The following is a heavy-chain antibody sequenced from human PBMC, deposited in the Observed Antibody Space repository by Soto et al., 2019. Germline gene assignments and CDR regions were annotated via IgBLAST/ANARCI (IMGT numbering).Heavy chain of an antibody. V-gene: IGHV3-30-3*01. J-gene: IGHJ6*02. CDR3: ARDGYFYGMDV. CDR2: ISYDGSNK. Sequence: GGSLRLSCAASGFTFSSYAMHWVRQAPGKGLEWVAVISYDGSNKYYADSVKGRFTISRDNSKNTLYLQMNSLRAEDTAVYYCARDGYFYGMDVWGQGTTVTVSS. CDR1: GFTFSSYA. D-gene: IGHD6-13*01.